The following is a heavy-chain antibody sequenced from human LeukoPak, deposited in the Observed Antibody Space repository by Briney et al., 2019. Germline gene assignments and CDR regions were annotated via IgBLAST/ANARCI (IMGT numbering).Heavy chain of an antibody. CDR2: ISSSGST. J-gene: IGHJ3*02. D-gene: IGHD3-22*01. CDR3: ARDYYDSSGYYYLGAFDI. Sequence: SQTLSLTCTVSGDSISSGDYYWSWIRQPAGKGLEWIGRISSSGSTNYNPSLKSRVTISVDTSKNQFSLKLSSVTAADTAVYYCARDYYDSSGYYYLGAFDIWGQGTMVTVSS. V-gene: IGHV4-61*02. CDR1: GDSISSGDYY.